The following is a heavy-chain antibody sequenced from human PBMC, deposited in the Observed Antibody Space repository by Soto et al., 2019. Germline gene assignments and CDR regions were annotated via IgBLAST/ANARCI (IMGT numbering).Heavy chain of an antibody. CDR3: AKVTRFRSGGGGMDV. D-gene: IGHD3-3*01. CDR2: FDPEDGET. J-gene: IGHJ6*02. Sequence: GASVKVSCKVSGYTLTELSMHWVRQAPGKGLEWMGGFDPEDGETIYAQQFQGRVTMTEDTSTDTAYMELSSLRSEDTAVYYCAKVTRFRSGGGGMDVWGQGTTVTVSS. CDR1: GYTLTELS. V-gene: IGHV1-24*01.